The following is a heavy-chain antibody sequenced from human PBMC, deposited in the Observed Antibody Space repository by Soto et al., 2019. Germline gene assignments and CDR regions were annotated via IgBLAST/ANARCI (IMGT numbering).Heavy chain of an antibody. CDR2: ISSNGVGT. V-gene: IGHV3-64*01. CDR1: GFTLSGYA. J-gene: IGHJ6*03. D-gene: IGHD6-6*01. Sequence: EVQLAETGGGLAQPGGSLRLSCAASGFTLSGYAMDCVRQAPGKGLEYVSGISSNGVGTYYANSVQGRFTISRDNSKNTGYLQMVSLRPDDMAVYYCARRARPDFYYMDVWGKGTTVTVSS. CDR3: ARRARPDFYYMDV.